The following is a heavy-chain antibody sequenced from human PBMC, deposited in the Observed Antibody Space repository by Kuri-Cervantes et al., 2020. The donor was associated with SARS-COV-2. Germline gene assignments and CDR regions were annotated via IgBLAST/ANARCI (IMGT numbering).Heavy chain of an antibody. CDR3: ARQGGYSSSSLDY. CDR2: IYHSGST. Sequence: GSLRLSCAVSGYSISSGYYWGWIRQPPGKGLEWIGSIYHSGSTYYNPSLKSRVTIPVDTSKNQFSLKLSSVTAADTAVYYCARQGGYSSSSLDYWGQGTLVTVSS. V-gene: IGHV4-38-2*01. CDR1: GYSISSGYY. D-gene: IGHD6-6*01. J-gene: IGHJ4*02.